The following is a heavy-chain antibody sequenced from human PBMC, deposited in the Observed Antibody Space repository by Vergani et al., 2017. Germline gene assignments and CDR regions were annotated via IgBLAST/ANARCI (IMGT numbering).Heavy chain of an antibody. J-gene: IGHJ4*02. CDR1: GFSLSTSGMR. Sequence: QVTLKESGPALVKPTQTLTLTCTFSGFSLSTSGMRVSWIRQPPGKALEWLARIDWDDDKFYSTSLKTRLTISKDTSKNQVVLTMTNMDPVDTATYYCARSSNWGSTGFDYWGQGTLVTVAA. D-gene: IGHD7-27*01. CDR2: IDWDDDK. V-gene: IGHV2-70*04. CDR3: ARSSNWGSTGFDY.